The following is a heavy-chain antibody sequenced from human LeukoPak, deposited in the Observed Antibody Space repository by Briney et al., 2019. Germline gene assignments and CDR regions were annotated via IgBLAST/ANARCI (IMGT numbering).Heavy chain of an antibody. CDR3: AELGITMIGGV. D-gene: IGHD3-10*02. Sequence: PGGSLRLSCAGSGFTFGSYWMSWVRQAQGKGLEWVATIKLDGSDKYYVDSVKGRFTISRDNAKNSLYLQMNSLRAEDTAVYYCAELGITMIGGVWGKGTTVTISS. CDR2: IKLDGSDK. CDR1: GFTFGSYW. V-gene: IGHV3-7*01. J-gene: IGHJ6*04.